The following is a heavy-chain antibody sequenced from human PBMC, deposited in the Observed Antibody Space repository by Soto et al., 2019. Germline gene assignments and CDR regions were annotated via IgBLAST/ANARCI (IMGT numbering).Heavy chain of an antibody. CDR1: GFTFSSYG. CDR2: IWYDGSNK. V-gene: IGHV3-33*01. CDR3: ARDLAVAGTCSWFDP. Sequence: QVQLVESGGGVVQPGRSLRLSCAASGFTFSSYGMHWVRQAPGKGLEWVAVIWYDGSNKYYADSVKGRFTISRDNSKNTLYLQMNSLRAEDTAVYYCARDLAVAGTCSWFDPWGQGTLVTVSS. D-gene: IGHD6-19*01. J-gene: IGHJ5*02.